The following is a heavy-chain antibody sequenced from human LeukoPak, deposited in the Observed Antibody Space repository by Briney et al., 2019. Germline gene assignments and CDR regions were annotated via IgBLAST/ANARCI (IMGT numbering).Heavy chain of an antibody. J-gene: IGHJ4*02. CDR2: IWYDGSNK. Sequence: GGSLRLSCAASGFTFSSYGMHWVRQAPGKGLEWVAVIWYDGSNKYYADSVKGRFTISRDNSKNTLYLQMNSLRAEDTAVYYCARSYYYDSSHTVDYWGQGTLVTVSS. CDR1: GFTFSSYG. CDR3: ARSYYYDSSHTVDY. V-gene: IGHV3-33*01. D-gene: IGHD3-22*01.